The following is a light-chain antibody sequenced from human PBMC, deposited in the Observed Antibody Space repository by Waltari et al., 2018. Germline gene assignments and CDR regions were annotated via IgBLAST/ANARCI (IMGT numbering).Light chain of an antibody. CDR1: QRCTNN. J-gene: IGKJ2*01. Sequence: EVLMTQSPATVSVSPGEGATLSCWASQRCTNNVARFQQKPGQAPRLLIYGASTRATGIPARFSGSGAGTDFSLTISGLQSEDFAVYYCQQYSDGYTFGQGTKLEIK. CDR3: QQYSDGYT. V-gene: IGKV3-15*01. CDR2: GAS.